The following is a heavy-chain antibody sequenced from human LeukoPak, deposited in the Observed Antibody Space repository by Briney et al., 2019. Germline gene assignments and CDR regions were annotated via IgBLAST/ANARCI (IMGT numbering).Heavy chain of an antibody. CDR3: ARGRVANSYYSYYFGMDV. J-gene: IGHJ6*02. CDR2: FYYSGNT. CDR1: GGSFSGYY. D-gene: IGHD5-12*01. Sequence: PSETLSLTCAVYGGSFSGYYWSWIRQPPGKGLEWIGCFYYSGNTNYNPSLKSRVTISVDTSKNQFSLKLSSVTAADTAVYYCARGRVANSYYSYYFGMDVWGQGTTVTVSS. V-gene: IGHV4-59*01.